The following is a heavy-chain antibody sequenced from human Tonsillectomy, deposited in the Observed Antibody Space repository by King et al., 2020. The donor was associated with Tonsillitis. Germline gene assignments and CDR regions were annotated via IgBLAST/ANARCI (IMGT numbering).Heavy chain of an antibody. Sequence: QLVQSGAEVRKPGSSVKVSCRASGVTFSNYAINWVRQAPGQGLEWVGVIIPIFGTTNYTQKFQGRVTLTADEFTNTAYMELRSLRSDDTAVYYGAGPLGGLVPSPTRLNPRFDPWGQGTLVTVSS. D-gene: IGHD2-2*01. V-gene: IGHV1-69*01. CDR1: GVTFSNYA. J-gene: IGHJ5*02. CDR2: IIPIFGTT. CDR3: AGPLGGLVPSPTRLNPRFDP.